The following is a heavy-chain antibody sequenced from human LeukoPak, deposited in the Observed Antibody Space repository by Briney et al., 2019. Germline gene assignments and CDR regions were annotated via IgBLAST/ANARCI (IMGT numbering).Heavy chain of an antibody. D-gene: IGHD5-18*01. CDR3: ARDQFVDTAMVTDGMDV. CDR1: GFTFSSYA. V-gene: IGHV3-30-3*01. CDR2: ISYDGSNK. Sequence: GGSLRLSCAASGFTFSSYAMHWVRQAPGKGLEWVAVISYDGSNKYYADSVKGRFTISRDNSKNTLYLQMNSLRAEDTAVYYCARDQFVDTAMVTDGMDVWGQGTTVTVSS. J-gene: IGHJ6*02.